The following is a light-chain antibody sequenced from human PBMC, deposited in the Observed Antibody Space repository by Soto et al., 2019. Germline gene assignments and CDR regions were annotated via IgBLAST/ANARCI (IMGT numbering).Light chain of an antibody. CDR2: GNS. Sequence: QSVLTQPHSVSGAPGQRVTIYCTGSSSNIGAGYDVHWYQQLPGTAPKLLIYGNSNRPSGVPDRFSGSKSGTSASLAITGLQAEDEADFYCQSHDSSLSAYVFGTGTKLTV. V-gene: IGLV1-40*01. J-gene: IGLJ1*01. CDR3: QSHDSSLSAYV. CDR1: SSNIGAGYD.